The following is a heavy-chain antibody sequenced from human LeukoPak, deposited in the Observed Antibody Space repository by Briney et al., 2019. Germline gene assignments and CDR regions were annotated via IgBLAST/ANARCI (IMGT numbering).Heavy chain of an antibody. V-gene: IGHV3-11*01. CDR3: AKDCRSGYPDDAFDI. CDR1: GFTFSDYY. J-gene: IGHJ3*02. CDR2: ISSSGSTI. D-gene: IGHD3-22*01. Sequence: PGGSLRLSCAASGFTFSDYYMSWIRQAPGKGLEWVSYISSSGSTIYYADSVKGRFTISRDNSKNTLYLQMNSLRAEDTAVYYCAKDCRSGYPDDAFDIWGQGTMVTVSS.